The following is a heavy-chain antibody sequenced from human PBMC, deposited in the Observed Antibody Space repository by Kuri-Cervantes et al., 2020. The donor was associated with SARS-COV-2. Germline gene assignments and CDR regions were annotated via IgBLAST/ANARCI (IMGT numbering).Heavy chain of an antibody. CDR1: GGSISSSSYY. Sequence: GSLRLSCTVSGGSISSSSYYWGWIRQPPGKGLEWIGSIYYSGSTYYNPSLKSRVTISVDTSKNQFSLELSSVTAADTAVYYCATHDFWSGSTFDYWGQGTLVTVSS. V-gene: IGHV4-39*01. CDR2: IYYSGST. J-gene: IGHJ4*02. CDR3: ATHDFWSGSTFDY. D-gene: IGHD3-3*01.